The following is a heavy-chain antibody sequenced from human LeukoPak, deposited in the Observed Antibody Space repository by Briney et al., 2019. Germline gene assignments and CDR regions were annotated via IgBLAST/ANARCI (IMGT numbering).Heavy chain of an antibody. D-gene: IGHD6-13*01. Sequence: PGGSLRLSCAASGFSFSTYSLNWVRQAPGKGLEWVSSISSSSSYIYYADSVKGRFTISRDNSKNTLYLQMNSLRAEDTAVYYCARDPVNEQQLVHFDYWGQGTLVTVSS. CDR1: GFSFSTYS. CDR3: ARDPVNEQQLVHFDY. J-gene: IGHJ4*02. V-gene: IGHV3-21*04. CDR2: ISSSSSYI.